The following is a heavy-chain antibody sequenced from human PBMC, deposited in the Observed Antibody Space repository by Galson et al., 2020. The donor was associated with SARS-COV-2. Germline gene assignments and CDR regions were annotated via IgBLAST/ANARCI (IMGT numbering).Heavy chain of an antibody. V-gene: IGHV3-21*01. Sequence: GESLKISCAASGFTFSSYSMNWVRQTPGKGLEWVPSINSSSSYIYYADSVKGRFTISRDNAKNSLYLQMNSLGAEDTAVYYCARVPVYYYYYMDVWGKGTTVTVSS. J-gene: IGHJ6*03. CDR1: GFTFSSYS. CDR3: ARVPVYYYYYMDV. CDR2: INSSSSYI.